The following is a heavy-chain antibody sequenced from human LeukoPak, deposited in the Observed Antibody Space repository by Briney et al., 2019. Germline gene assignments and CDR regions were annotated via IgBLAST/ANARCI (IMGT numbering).Heavy chain of an antibody. CDR2: VYVSGST. D-gene: IGHD3-22*01. V-gene: IGHV4-4*07. CDR1: GGSISSHF. CDR3: ARDHDYDSSGYPLGDFDL. Sequence: SETLSLTCSVSGGSISSHFWSWIRQPAGKGLEWIGRVYVSGSTNYNPSLKSRVSMSLDTSKNQFSLTLTSVTAADTAVYYCARDHDYDSSGYPLGDFDLWGRSTLVTVSS. J-gene: IGHJ2*01.